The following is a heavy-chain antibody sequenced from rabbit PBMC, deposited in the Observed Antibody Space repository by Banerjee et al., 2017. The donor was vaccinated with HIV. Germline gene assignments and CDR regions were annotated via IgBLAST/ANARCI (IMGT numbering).Heavy chain of an antibody. D-gene: IGHD4-2*01. V-gene: IGHV1S40*01. CDR3: ARAIYAGPSVTTDGFDL. Sequence: WVRQAPGKGLEWIACIYTGSGGSTYYASWAKGRFTISKTSSTTVTLQMTSLTAADTATYFCARAIYAGPSVTTDGFDLWGQGTLVTVS. CDR2: IYTGSGGST. J-gene: IGHJ4*01.